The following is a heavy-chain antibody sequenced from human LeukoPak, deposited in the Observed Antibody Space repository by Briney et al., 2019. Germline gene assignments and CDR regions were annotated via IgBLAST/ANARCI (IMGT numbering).Heavy chain of an antibody. V-gene: IGHV3-7*01. CDR3: ARGNYLDY. Sequence: GLECVANINQDGTEKYYVDSVKGRFTISRDNAKNSLFLQMDSLRAEDTAVYYCARGNYLDYWGQGSMVTVSS. J-gene: IGHJ4*02. CDR2: INQDGTEK.